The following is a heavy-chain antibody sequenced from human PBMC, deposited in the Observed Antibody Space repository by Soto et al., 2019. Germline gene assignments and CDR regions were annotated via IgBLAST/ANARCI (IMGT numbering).Heavy chain of an antibody. J-gene: IGHJ5*02. V-gene: IGHV3-53*01. Sequence: PGGSLRLSCAASGFTVSSNYMSWVRQAPGKGLEWVSVIYSGGSTYYADSVKGRFTISRDNSKNTLYLQMNSLRAEDTVVYYCARGITPFNWFDPWGQGTLVTVSS. CDR3: ARGITPFNWFDP. CDR1: GFTVSSNY. D-gene: IGHD1-20*01. CDR2: IYSGGST.